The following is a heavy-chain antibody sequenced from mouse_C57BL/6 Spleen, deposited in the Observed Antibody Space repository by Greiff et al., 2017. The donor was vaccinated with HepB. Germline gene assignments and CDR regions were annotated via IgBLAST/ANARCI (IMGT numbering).Heavy chain of an antibody. J-gene: IGHJ2*01. Sequence: VKLVESGPGLVQPSQSLSITCTASGFSLTSYGVHWVRQSPGKGLEWLGVIWSGGSTDYNAAFISRLGISKDNSNSQVFFKMNSLQADDTAVYYCATNVDSSGYLDYWGQGTTLTVSS. CDR3: ATNVDSSGYLDY. CDR1: GFSLTSYG. CDR2: IWSGGST. V-gene: IGHV2-2*01. D-gene: IGHD3-2*02.